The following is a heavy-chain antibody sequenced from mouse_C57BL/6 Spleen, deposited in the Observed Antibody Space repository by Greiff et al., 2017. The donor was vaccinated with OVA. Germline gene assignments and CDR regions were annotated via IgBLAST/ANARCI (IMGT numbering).Heavy chain of an antibody. J-gene: IGHJ3*01. CDR1: GYAFSSSW. Sequence: VKLLESGPELVKPGASVKISCKASGYAFSSSWMNWVKQRPGKGLEWIGRIYPGDGDTNYNGKFKGKATLTADKSSSTAYMQLSSLTSEDSAVYFCARDTTVDWGQGTLVTVSA. CDR2: IYPGDGDT. D-gene: IGHD1-1*01. V-gene: IGHV1-82*01. CDR3: ARDTTVD.